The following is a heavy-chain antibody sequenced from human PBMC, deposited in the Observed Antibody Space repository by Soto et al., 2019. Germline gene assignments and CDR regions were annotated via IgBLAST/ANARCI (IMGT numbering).Heavy chain of an antibody. CDR2: IIPIFGTA. Sequence: QVQLVQSGAEVKKPGSSVKVSCKASGGTFSSYAISWVRQAPGQGLEWMGGIIPIFGTANYAQKFQGRVTIPADGSTSTAYMGLSSQRPGDTAVYYCAREWKPPPRASRYCSGGSCTNWFDPWGQGSLVTVSS. D-gene: IGHD2-15*01. CDR1: GGTFSSYA. V-gene: IGHV1-69*01. CDR3: AREWKPPPRASRYCSGGSCTNWFDP. J-gene: IGHJ5*02.